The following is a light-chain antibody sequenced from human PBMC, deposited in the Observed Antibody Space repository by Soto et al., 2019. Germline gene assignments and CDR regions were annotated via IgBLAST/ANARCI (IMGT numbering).Light chain of an antibody. CDR2: GTS. CDR1: QSVGRN. Sequence: EIVMTQSPDTLSVSPGERATLSCSASQSVGRNVAWYQQRPGQAPRLLIHGTSTRAAEIPARFSDSVSGPEFTLTINSLQSEDFVMYYCQQYNNWPPMSTFGKGTKLEMK. CDR3: QQYNNWPPMST. J-gene: IGKJ2*01. V-gene: IGKV3-15*01.